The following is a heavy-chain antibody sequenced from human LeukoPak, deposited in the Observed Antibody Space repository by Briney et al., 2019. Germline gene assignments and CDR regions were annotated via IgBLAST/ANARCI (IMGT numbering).Heavy chain of an antibody. CDR1: GFTLSSSC. CDR2: IKQDGSEK. Sequence: SGGSLRLSCAASGFTLSSSCVSWVRHAPGKGLEWVANIKQDGSEKYYVDSVKGRFTISRDNAKNSLYMQMNSLRPEDTAVYYCARVATISYYYGLDVWGQGTTVTVSS. CDR3: ARVATISYYYGLDV. J-gene: IGHJ6*02. V-gene: IGHV3-7*05. D-gene: IGHD5-12*01.